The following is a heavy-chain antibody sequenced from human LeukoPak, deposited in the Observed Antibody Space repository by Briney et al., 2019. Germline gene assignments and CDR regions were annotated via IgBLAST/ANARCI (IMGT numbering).Heavy chain of an antibody. CDR3: ATSTVTHTRDP. J-gene: IGHJ5*02. D-gene: IGHD1-1*01. V-gene: IGHV1-2*02. CDR1: GYTFTDFY. Sequence: ASVRVSCKASGYTFTDFYFNWVRHAPGQALGWRPWINPFSGATSYAEKFQGRVTMTWDTSISTAYMELLGLRSDDTAVYYCATSTVTHTRDPWGQGTLVTVSS. CDR2: INPFSGAT.